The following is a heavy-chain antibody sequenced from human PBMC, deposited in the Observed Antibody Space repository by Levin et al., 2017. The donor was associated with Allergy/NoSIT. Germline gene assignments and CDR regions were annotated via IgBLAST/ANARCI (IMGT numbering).Heavy chain of an antibody. J-gene: IGHJ5*02. D-gene: IGHD6-19*01. CDR3: ARHPYRSRLYSRGSIRGWS. Sequence: SQTLSLTCAVYGESFSGYYWSWIRQPPGKGLEWIGEINHSGSTYYNLSLESRVTISLDTSKNQFSLKLSSVTAADTAVYYCARHPYRSRLYSRGSIRGWSWGQGTLVTVSS. CDR2: INHSGST. CDR1: GESFSGYY. V-gene: IGHV4-34*01.